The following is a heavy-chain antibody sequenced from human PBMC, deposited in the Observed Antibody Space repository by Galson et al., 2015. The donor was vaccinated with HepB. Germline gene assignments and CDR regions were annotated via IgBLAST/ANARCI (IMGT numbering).Heavy chain of an antibody. CDR3: ASYYYDSSCYWYYFDY. Sequence: SLRLSCAASGFTFSSYAMHWVRQAPGKGLEWVAVISYDGSNKYYADSVKGRFTISRDNSKNTLYLQMNSLRAEDTAVYYCASYYYDSSCYWYYFDYWGQGTLVTVSS. CDR2: ISYDGSNK. J-gene: IGHJ4*02. V-gene: IGHV3-30-3*01. CDR1: GFTFSSYA. D-gene: IGHD3-22*01.